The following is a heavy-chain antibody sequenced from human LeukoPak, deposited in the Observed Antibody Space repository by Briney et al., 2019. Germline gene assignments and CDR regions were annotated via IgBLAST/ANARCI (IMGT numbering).Heavy chain of an antibody. Sequence: PSETLSLTCVVSGYSISNDYYWGWMRQPPGKGLEWIGNIYHSGGSYYNPSLKSRVTILVDTSKNQFSLKLSSVTAADTAVYYCAKAGTTGIHHWFDPWGQGNLVTVSS. CDR2: IYHSGGS. CDR3: AKAGTTGIHHWFDP. D-gene: IGHD1-1*01. V-gene: IGHV4-38-2*01. CDR1: GYSISNDYY. J-gene: IGHJ5*02.